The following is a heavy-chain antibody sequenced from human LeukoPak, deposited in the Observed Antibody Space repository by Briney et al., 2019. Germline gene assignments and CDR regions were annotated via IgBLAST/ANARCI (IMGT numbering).Heavy chain of an antibody. J-gene: IGHJ4*02. CDR2: INAGNGNT. CDR1: GYTFTSYA. CDR3: ARVGSMVKEDY. D-gene: IGHD3-10*01. V-gene: IGHV1-3*01. Sequence: ASVKVSRKASGYTFTSYAMHWVRQAPGQRLEWMGWINAGNGNTKYSQKFQGRVTITRDTSASTAYMELSSLRSEDTAVYYCARVGSMVKEDYWGQGTLVTVSS.